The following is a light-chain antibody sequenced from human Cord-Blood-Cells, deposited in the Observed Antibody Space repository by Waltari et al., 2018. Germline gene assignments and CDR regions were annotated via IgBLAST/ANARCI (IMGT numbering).Light chain of an antibody. CDR3: AAWDDSLNGVV. CDR1: SSNLGNNA. CDR2: YDD. J-gene: IGLJ2*01. V-gene: IGLV1-36*01. Sequence: QSVLTQPPSVSEAPRQRVTISCSGSSSNLGNNAVNWYHQLPGKAPKLLIYYDDLLPSGVSDRFSGPKSGTSASLAISGLQSEDEADYYCAAWDDSLNGVVFGGGTKLTVL.